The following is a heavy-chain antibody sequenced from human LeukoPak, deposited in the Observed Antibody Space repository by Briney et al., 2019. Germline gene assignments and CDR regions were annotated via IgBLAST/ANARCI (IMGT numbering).Heavy chain of an antibody. CDR3: AKDAYYDFWSGYSRGFDI. CDR2: ISGSGGST. V-gene: IGHV3-23*01. Sequence: GGSLRLSCAASGFTFSSYAMSWVRRAPGKGLEWVSAISGSGGSTYYADSVKGRFTISRDNSKNTLYLQMNSLRAEDTAVYYCAKDAYYDFWSGYSRGFDIWGQGTMVTVSS. J-gene: IGHJ3*02. CDR1: GFTFSSYA. D-gene: IGHD3-3*01.